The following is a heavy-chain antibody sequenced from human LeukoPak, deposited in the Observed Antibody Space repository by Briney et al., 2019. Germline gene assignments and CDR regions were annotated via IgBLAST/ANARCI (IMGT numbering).Heavy chain of an antibody. D-gene: IGHD1-26*01. CDR2: INPNTGGT. CDR1: GYTFVGYY. CDR3: AKDVGPDTFDI. J-gene: IGHJ3*02. Sequence: ASVTVSCKTSGYTFVGYYIHWVRQAPGQGLEWVGWINPNTGGTDYAQKFQGRVTMTRDTSISTAYMELSRLESDDTAMYYCAKDVGPDTFDIWGQGTMVTVSS. V-gene: IGHV1-2*02.